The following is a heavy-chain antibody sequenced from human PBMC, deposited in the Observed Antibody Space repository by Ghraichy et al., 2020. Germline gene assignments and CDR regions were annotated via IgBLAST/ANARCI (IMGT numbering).Heavy chain of an antibody. Sequence: GGSLRLSCAASGFTFSTFWMSWVRRAPGRGLEWVANIKQDGSEKYYVDSVKGRFTISRDNAKSSLYLQMNTLSAEDTAVYYCARGGGGFDDWGQGTLVTVS. V-gene: IGHV3-7*01. J-gene: IGHJ4*02. D-gene: IGHD3-16*01. CDR3: ARGGGGFDD. CDR1: GFTFSTFW. CDR2: IKQDGSEK.